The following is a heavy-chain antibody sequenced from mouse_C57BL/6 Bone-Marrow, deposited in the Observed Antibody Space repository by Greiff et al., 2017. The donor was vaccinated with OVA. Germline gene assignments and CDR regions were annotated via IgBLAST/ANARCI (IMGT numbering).Heavy chain of an antibody. V-gene: IGHV7-3*01. CDR1: GFTFTDYY. CDR3: ARYRYYGSSWDY. Sequence: EVKLVESGGGLVQPGGSLSLSCAASGFTFTDYYMSWVRQPPGKALEWLGFIRNKANGYTTEYSASVKGRFTISRDNSQSILYLQMNALRAEDSATYYCARYRYYGSSWDYWGQGTTLTVSS. CDR2: IRNKANGYTT. D-gene: IGHD1-1*01. J-gene: IGHJ2*01.